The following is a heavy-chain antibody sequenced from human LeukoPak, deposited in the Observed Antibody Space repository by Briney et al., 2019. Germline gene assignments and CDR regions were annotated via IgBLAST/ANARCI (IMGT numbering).Heavy chain of an antibody. CDR3: ARKIQLWTHYYYYYMDV. Sequence: SETLSLTCTVSGGSISSSSYYWGWIRQPPGKGLEWIGSIYYSGSTYYNPSLKSRVTISVDTSKNQFSLKLSSVTAADTAVYYCARKIQLWTHYYYYYMDVWGKGTTVTISS. CDR1: GGSISSSSYY. V-gene: IGHV4-39*07. CDR2: IYYSGST. J-gene: IGHJ6*03. D-gene: IGHD5-18*01.